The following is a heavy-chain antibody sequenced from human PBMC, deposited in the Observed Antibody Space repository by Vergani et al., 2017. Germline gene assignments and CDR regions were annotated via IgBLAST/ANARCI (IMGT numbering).Heavy chain of an antibody. Sequence: QVQLQQWGAGLLKPSETLSLTCAVYGGSFSGYYWSWIRQPPGKGLEWIGEINHSGSTNYNPSLKSRVTISVDTSKNQFSLKLSSVTAADTAVYYCVRGHYGDYPEPFWYFDLWGRGTLVTVSS. J-gene: IGHJ2*01. D-gene: IGHD4-17*01. CDR3: VRGHYGDYPEPFWYFDL. CDR1: GGSFSGYY. CDR2: INHSGST. V-gene: IGHV4-34*01.